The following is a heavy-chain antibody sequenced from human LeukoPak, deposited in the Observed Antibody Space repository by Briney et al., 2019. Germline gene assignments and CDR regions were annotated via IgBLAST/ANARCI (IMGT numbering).Heavy chain of an antibody. Sequence: GASVKVSCKASGYTFSSYDINWVRQATGQGLEWMGWMNPISGNTGYAQKFQGRLNMTRNTSISTAYMELSSLRSEDTAVYYCARRVGSGWPVQHWGQGTLVTVSS. D-gene: IGHD6-19*01. CDR3: ARRVGSGWPVQH. CDR1: GYTFSSYD. J-gene: IGHJ1*01. CDR2: MNPISGNT. V-gene: IGHV1-8*01.